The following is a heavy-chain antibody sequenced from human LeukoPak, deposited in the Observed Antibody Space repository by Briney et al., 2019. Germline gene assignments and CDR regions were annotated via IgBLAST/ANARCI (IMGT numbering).Heavy chain of an antibody. CDR3: ARSSGYSSGWYDLAPDPFDP. V-gene: IGHV1-2*02. CDR2: INPNSGGT. J-gene: IGHJ5*02. D-gene: IGHD6-13*01. CDR1: GYTFTGYY. Sequence: ASVKVSCKASGYTFTGYYMHWVRQAPGQGLEWMGWINPNSGGTNYAQKFQGRVTMTRDTSISTAYMELSRLRSDDTAVYYCARSSGYSSGWYDLAPDPFDPWGQGTLVTVSS.